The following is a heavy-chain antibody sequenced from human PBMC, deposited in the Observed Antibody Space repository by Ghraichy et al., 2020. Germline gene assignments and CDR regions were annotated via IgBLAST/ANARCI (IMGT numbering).Heavy chain of an antibody. CDR1: GFTFSSYS. D-gene: IGHD2/OR15-2a*01. Sequence: GGSLRLSCAASGFTFSSYSMNWVRQAPGKGLEWVSSISSSSSYIYYADSVKGRFTISRDNAKNSLYLQMNSLRAEDTAVYYCARSDWRASAWYYLPPYFDYWGQGTLVTVSS. CDR3: ARSDWRASAWYYLPPYFDY. CDR2: ISSSSSYI. J-gene: IGHJ4*02. V-gene: IGHV3-21*01.